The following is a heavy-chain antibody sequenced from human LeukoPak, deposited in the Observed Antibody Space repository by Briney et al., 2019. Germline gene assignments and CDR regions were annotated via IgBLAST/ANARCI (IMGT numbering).Heavy chain of an antibody. D-gene: IGHD6-13*01. CDR2: ISSSSNYI. J-gene: IGHJ1*01. CDR3: ARVAAGPF. CDR1: GFIFSNYN. V-gene: IGHV3-21*01. Sequence: PGGSLRLSCAASGFIFSNYNMNWVRQAPGKGLEWVSSISSSSNYIYYADSVKGRFTISRDNAENSLYLQMNSLRAEDSAVYYCARVAAGPFWGQGTLVTVSS.